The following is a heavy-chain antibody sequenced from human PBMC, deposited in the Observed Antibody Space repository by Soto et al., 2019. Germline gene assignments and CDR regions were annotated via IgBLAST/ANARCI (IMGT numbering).Heavy chain of an antibody. CDR1: GFTFSSYW. Sequence: GGSLRLSCAASGFTFSSYWMHWVRQAPGKGLVWVSRISRDYSGTSYVDSVEGRFTISRDNAKNSVSLQMSSLLADDTAVYYCASVGGPLGRLSWGAMDYWDQGAQVTVSS. J-gene: IGHJ4*02. CDR2: ISRDYSGT. CDR3: ASVGGPLGRLSWGAMDY. V-gene: IGHV3-74*01. D-gene: IGHD3-16*01.